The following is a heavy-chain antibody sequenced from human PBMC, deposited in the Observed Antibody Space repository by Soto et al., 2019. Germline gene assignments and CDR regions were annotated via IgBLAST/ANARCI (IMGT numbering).Heavy chain of an antibody. CDR3: ARRTSGWYLDY. CDR1: GFTLSSYA. Sequence: EVQLLESGGGLVQPGGSLRLSCAASGFTLSSYAMSWVRQAPGKGLEGVSVISGSGGSTYYADSVKGRFTISRDNSKNTLYLQMNSLRAEDTAVYYCARRTSGWYLDYWGQGTLVTVSS. CDR2: ISGSGGST. J-gene: IGHJ4*02. D-gene: IGHD6-19*01. V-gene: IGHV3-23*01.